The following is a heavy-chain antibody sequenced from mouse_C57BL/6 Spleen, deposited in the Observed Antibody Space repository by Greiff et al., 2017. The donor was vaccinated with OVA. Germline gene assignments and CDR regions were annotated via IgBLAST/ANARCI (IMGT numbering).Heavy chain of an antibody. CDR1: GFTFSSYA. D-gene: IGHD2-10*02. CDR3: TREGYGNYDYAMDY. CDR2: ISSGGDYI. V-gene: IGHV5-9-1*02. Sequence: EVMLVESGEGLVKPGGSLKLSCAASGFTFSSYAMSWVRQTPEKRLEWVAYISSGGDYIYYADTVKGRFTISRDNARNTLYLQMSSLKSEDTAMYYCTREGYGNYDYAMDYWGQGTSVTVSS. J-gene: IGHJ4*01.